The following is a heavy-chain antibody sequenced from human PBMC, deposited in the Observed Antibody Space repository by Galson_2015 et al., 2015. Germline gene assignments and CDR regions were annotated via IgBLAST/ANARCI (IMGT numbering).Heavy chain of an antibody. Sequence: SLRLSCAASGFTFNSYAMTWVRQAPGKGLEWVSAISGSGGSTYHADSVKGRFTISRDNYKNTLYLQMNSLSAEDTAVYYCAKDLRFSSSWYRDVDCWGQGTLVTVSS. CDR2: ISGSGGST. J-gene: IGHJ4*02. CDR1: GFTFNSYA. CDR3: AKDLRFSSSWYRDVDC. V-gene: IGHV3-23*01. D-gene: IGHD6-13*01.